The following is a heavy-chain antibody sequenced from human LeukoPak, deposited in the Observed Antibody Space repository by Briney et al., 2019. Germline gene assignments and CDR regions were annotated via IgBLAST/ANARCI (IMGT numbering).Heavy chain of an antibody. CDR3: GRSRYSSASKDV. D-gene: IGHD6-6*01. CDR1: GFTFSSNW. V-gene: IGHV3-74*01. CDR2: INTDGSST. Sequence: GGSLRLSCAASGFTFSSNWMSWVRQAPGKGLVWVSRINTDGSSTNYADSVKGRFTISRDNAKNTLYLQMNSLRAEDTAVYYCGRSRYSSASKDVWGKGTTVTVSS. J-gene: IGHJ6*04.